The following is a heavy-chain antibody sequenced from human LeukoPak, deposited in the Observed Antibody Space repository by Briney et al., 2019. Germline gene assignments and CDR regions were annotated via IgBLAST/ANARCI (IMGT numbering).Heavy chain of an antibody. J-gene: IGHJ4*02. D-gene: IGHD4-17*01. V-gene: IGHV3-7*01. CDR1: GFTFNNHW. CDR2: IKQGGSEK. CDR3: ARGPNYGARVDYLDF. Sequence: TGGSLRLSCAASGFTFNNHWMTWVRQAPGKGLEWVASIKQGGSEKYYADSVKGRFTVSRDDAKNSLYFQMNSLSADDTAVYYCARGPNYGARVDYLDFWGQGTKVTVSS.